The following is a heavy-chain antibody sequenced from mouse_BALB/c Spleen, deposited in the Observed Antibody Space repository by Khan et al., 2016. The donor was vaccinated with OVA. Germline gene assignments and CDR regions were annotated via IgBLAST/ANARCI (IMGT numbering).Heavy chain of an antibody. J-gene: IGHJ1*01. V-gene: IGHV6-6*02. CDR2: IRSRSNYYAT. Sequence: EVKLEASGGGLVQPGGSLKLSCIASGFTFSNYWMSWVRQSPEKGLEWVAEIRSRSNYYATHYAESVKARFTISRDDSKSSVYLQVNNFRTDDTGIYYCTSACDWYFDFWGAGTTVTVSS. CDR1: GFTFSNYW. CDR3: TSACDWYFDF.